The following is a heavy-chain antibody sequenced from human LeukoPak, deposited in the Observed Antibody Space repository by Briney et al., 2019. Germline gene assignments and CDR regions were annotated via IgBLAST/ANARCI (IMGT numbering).Heavy chain of an antibody. CDR2: IASSGRNT. CDR3: AIEGYCSGGTCYTNWFDT. CDR1: GFNFNDAA. Sequence: GGSLRLSCAASGFNFNDAAMTWVSQAPGKGLEWVSLIASSGRNTYYTDSVRGRFTISRDNSKNTLSLQMNSLRVEDTAIYYCAIEGYCSGGTCYTNWFDTWGQGTLVTVSS. D-gene: IGHD2-15*01. V-gene: IGHV3-23*01. J-gene: IGHJ5*02.